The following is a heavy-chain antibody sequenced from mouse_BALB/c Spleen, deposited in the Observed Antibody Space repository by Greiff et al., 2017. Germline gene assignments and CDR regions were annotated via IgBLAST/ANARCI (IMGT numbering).Heavy chain of an antibody. D-gene: IGHD2-12*01. CDR1: GFTFSDYY. CDR3: ARGGTTLWAMDY. V-gene: IGHV5-4*02. Sequence: EVKLMESGGGLVKPGGSLKLSCAASGFTFSDYYMYWVRQTPEKRLEWVATISDGGSYTYYPDSVKGRFTISRDNAKNNLYLQMSSLKSEDTAMYYCARGGTTLWAMDYWGQGTSVTVSS. CDR2: ISDGGSYT. J-gene: IGHJ4*01.